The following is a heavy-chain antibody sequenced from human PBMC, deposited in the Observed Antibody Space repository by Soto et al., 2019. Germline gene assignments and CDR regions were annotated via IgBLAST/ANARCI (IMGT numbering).Heavy chain of an antibody. CDR2: IKQDGSEK. D-gene: IGHD1-26*01. CDR1: GFTFSTYW. Sequence: PGGSLRLSCAASGFTFSTYWMSWVRQAPGKGLEWVANIKQDGSEKYYVDSVKGRFTISRDNAKNSLYLQMNSLRAEDTAVYYCAKYSGSYYYYYGMNVWGQGTTVTV. CDR3: AKYSGSYYYYYGMNV. V-gene: IGHV3-7*02. J-gene: IGHJ6*02.